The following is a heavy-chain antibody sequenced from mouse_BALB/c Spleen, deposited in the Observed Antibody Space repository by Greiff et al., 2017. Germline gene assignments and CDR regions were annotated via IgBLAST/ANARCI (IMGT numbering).Heavy chain of an antibody. CDR1: GFTFSSYG. Sequence: EVKLMESGGGLVQPGGSLKLSCAASGFTFSSYGMSWVRQTPDKRLELVATINSNGGSTYYPDSVKGRFTISRDNAKNTLYLQMSSLKSEDTAMYYCARDDGNYGFAYWGQGTLVTVSA. D-gene: IGHD2-1*01. CDR3: ARDDGNYGFAY. V-gene: IGHV5-6-3*01. CDR2: INSNGGST. J-gene: IGHJ3*01.